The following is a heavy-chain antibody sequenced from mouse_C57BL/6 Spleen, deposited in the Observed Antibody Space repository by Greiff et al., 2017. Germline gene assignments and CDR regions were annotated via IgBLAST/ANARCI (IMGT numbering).Heavy chain of an antibody. Sequence: EVQLQQSGAELVRPGASVKLSCTASGFDIKAAYMHWVKQRPEQGLEWIGWIDPGDGDTEYASKFQGKATITADTSSNTAYLQLSSLTSEDAAVDYCRSLLLGKNSMDYWGQGTTVTVSS. J-gene: IGHJ4*01. CDR1: GFDIKAAY. D-gene: IGHD1-2*01. CDR3: RSLLLGKNSMDY. V-gene: IGHV14-4*01. CDR2: IDPGDGDT.